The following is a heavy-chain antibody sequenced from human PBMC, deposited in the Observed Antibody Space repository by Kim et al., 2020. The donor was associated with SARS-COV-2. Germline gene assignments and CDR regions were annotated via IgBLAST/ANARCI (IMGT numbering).Heavy chain of an antibody. V-gene: IGHV5-51*01. D-gene: IGHD1-26*01. CDR3: ARHGHSRSYYGDYYYGMDV. CDR2: IYPGDSDT. Sequence: GESLKISCKGSGYSFTSYWIGWVRQMPGKGLEWMGIIYPGDSDTRYSPSFQGQVTISADKSISTAYLQWSSLKASDTAMYYCARHGHSRSYYGDYYYGMDVWGQGTTVTVSS. J-gene: IGHJ6*02. CDR1: GYSFTSYW.